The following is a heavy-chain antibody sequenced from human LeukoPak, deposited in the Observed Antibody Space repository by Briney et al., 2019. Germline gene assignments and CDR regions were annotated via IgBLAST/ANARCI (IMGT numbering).Heavy chain of an antibody. J-gene: IGHJ5*02. D-gene: IGHD3-10*01. Sequence: SETLSLTCTVSGGSISSSSYYWGWIRQPPGKRLEWIGSIYYSGSTYYNPSLKSRVTISVDTSKNQFSLKLSSVTAADTAVYYCARDVKSGSGDYNWFDPWGQGTLVTVSS. CDR2: IYYSGST. CDR3: ARDVKSGSGDYNWFDP. CDR1: GGSISSSSYY. V-gene: IGHV4-39*07.